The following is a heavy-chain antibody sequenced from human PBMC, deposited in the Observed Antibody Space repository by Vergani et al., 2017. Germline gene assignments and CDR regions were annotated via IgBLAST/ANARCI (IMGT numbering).Heavy chain of an antibody. J-gene: IGHJ6*03. CDR3: AKGYCSGGSCYSWPYYYYMDV. D-gene: IGHD2-15*01. CDR1: GFIFSDYY. CDR2: ISSSGSTI. V-gene: IGHV3-11*01. Sequence: QVQLVESGGGLVKPGGSLRLSCVASGFIFSDYYMSWIRQAPGKGLEWVSYISSSGSTIYYADSVKGRFTISRDNAKNSLYLQMNSLRAEDTAVYYCAKGYCSGGSCYSWPYYYYMDVWGKGTTVTVSS.